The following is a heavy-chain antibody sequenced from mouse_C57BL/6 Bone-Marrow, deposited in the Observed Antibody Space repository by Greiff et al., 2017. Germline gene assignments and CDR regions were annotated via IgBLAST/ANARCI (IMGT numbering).Heavy chain of an antibody. J-gene: IGHJ3*01. CDR1: GYTFTSYW. D-gene: IGHD3-2*02. CDR3: ARRGEDSSGPFAY. Sequence: QVQLQQPGAELVMPGASVKLSCKASGYTFTSYWMHWVKQRPGQGLEWIGEIDPSDSYTNYNQKFKGKSTLTVDKSSSTAYMQLSSLTSEDSAVYYCARRGEDSSGPFAYWGQGTLVTVSA. V-gene: IGHV1-69*01. CDR2: IDPSDSYT.